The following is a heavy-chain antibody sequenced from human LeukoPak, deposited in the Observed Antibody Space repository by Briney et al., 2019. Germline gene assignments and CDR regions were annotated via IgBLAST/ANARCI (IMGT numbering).Heavy chain of an antibody. D-gene: IGHD1-26*01. CDR2: IHHSGST. CDR1: GYSFNSGYY. CDR3: AKQRGATPYYFDY. J-gene: IGHJ4*02. Sequence: SETLPLTCTVSGYSFNSGYYGGWILQAPGKGLEWIGNIHHSGSTYYNPSLKSRVTISVDSSKNEFSLKLNSVTAADTAVYYCAKQRGATPYYFDYWGQGTLVTVSS. V-gene: IGHV4-38-2*02.